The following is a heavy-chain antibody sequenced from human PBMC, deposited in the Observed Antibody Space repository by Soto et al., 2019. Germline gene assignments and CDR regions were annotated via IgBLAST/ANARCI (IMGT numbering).Heavy chain of an antibody. J-gene: IGHJ4*01. CDR3: STSDYLDSSGSDH. D-gene: IGHD3-22*01. V-gene: IGHV3-48*01. CDR1: GFTFSSYS. CDR2: ISSSSSTI. Sequence: PGGSLRLSCAASGFTFSSYSMNWVRQAPGKGLEWVSYISSSSSTIYYADSVKGRFTISRDNAKNSLYLQMNSLRAEDTAVYYCSTSDYLDSSGSDHWGQGTLLTVSS.